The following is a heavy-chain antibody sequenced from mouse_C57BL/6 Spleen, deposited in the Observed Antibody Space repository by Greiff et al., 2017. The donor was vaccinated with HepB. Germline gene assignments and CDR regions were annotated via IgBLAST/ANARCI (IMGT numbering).Heavy chain of an antibody. CDR3: AKGNYGNSLDY. J-gene: IGHJ2*01. CDR1: GYTFTDYY. Sequence: EVQLQQSGPELVKPGASVKISCKASGYTFTDYYMNWVKQSHGKSLEWIGDINPNNGGTSYNQKFKGKATLTVDKSSSTAYMELRSLTSEDSAVYYCAKGNYGNSLDYWGQGTTLTVSS. D-gene: IGHD2-1*01. CDR2: INPNNGGT. V-gene: IGHV1-26*01.